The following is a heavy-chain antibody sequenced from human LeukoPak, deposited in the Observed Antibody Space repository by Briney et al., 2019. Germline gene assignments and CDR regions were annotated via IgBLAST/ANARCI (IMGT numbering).Heavy chain of an antibody. D-gene: IGHD6-19*01. CDR3: TTIFSSGWVKVDY. CDR2: ISYDGSNK. V-gene: IGHV3-30*03. J-gene: IGHJ4*02. CDR1: GFTFSSYG. Sequence: PGGSLRLSCAASGFTFSSYGMHWVRQAPGKGLEWVAVISYDGSNKYYADSVKGRFTISRDNSKNTLYLQMNSLRAEDTAVYYCTTIFSSGWVKVDYWGQGTLVTVSS.